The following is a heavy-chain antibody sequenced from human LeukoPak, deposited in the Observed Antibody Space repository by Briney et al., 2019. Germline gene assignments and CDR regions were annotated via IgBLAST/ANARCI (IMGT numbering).Heavy chain of an antibody. CDR2: INEDGSRK. CDR1: GFTSSNYW. J-gene: IGHJ4*02. Sequence: GGTLSLSCVGSGFTSSNYWINWVRQAPGKGLEWVGNINEDGSRKNYADSVKGRFTISRDNSKNSLYLQMDSLRAEDTALYYCAGGYYAGYWGQGTQVTVSS. V-gene: IGHV3-7*04. D-gene: IGHD2-2*01. CDR3: AGGYYAGY.